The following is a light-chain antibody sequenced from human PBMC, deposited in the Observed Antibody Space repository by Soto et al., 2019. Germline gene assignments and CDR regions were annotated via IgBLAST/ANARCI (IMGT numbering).Light chain of an antibody. CDR2: AAS. J-gene: IGKJ2*01. V-gene: IGKV1-12*01. Sequence: DIQMTQSPSSVSASVGDRVTITCRASQDIRSWLAWYQQKPGKAPNLLIYAASTLRSGVPSRFSGSGSGTDFTLTINSLQPEDFATYFCQQSYSTPFSFGQGTRL. CDR3: QQSYSTPFS. CDR1: QDIRSW.